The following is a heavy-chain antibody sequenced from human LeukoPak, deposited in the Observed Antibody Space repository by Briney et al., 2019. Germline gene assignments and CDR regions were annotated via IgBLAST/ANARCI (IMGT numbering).Heavy chain of an antibody. D-gene: IGHD3-3*01. CDR3: ARRYDFWSGYYGMDV. CDR1: GFTFSSYW. J-gene: IGHJ6*02. CDR2: INSDGSST. V-gene: IGHV3-74*01. Sequence: PGGSLRLSCAASGFTFSSYWMHWVRHAPGKGLVWVSRINSDGSSTSYADSVKGRFTISRDNAKNTLYLQMNSLRAEDTAVYYCARRYDFWSGYYGMDVWGQGTTVTVSS.